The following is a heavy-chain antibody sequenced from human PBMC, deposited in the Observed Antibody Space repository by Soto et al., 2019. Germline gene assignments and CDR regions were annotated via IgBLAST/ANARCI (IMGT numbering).Heavy chain of an antibody. D-gene: IGHD1-26*01. CDR3: GRGRSGQIVVFY. CDR2: IVPESGAT. J-gene: IGHJ4*02. Sequence: ASVKVSCKDSGYPLTGHYIHSVRQAPQQGPEWMGEIVPESGATRYAQKFQGRVTLTRDMSITTVYMELNNLSPDDTAVYYCGRGRSGQIVVFYWGQGTPVTVSS. CDR1: GYPLTGHY. V-gene: IGHV1-2*02.